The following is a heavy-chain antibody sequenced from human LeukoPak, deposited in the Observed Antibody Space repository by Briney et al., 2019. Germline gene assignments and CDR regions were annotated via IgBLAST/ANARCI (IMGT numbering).Heavy chain of an antibody. CDR1: GYTFTSYY. Sequence: ASVKVSCKASGYTFTSYYIHWVRQAPGQGLEYMGIIRPSGSTAYAQKFQGRVTMTTDTSTSTAYMELRSLRSDDTAVYYCARDEFGSGYYYGMDVWGQGTTVTVSS. J-gene: IGHJ6*02. D-gene: IGHD3-10*01. CDR2: IRPSGST. V-gene: IGHV1-46*01. CDR3: ARDEFGSGYYYGMDV.